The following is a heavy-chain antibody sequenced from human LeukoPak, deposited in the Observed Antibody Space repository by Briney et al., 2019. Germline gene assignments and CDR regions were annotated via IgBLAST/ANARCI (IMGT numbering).Heavy chain of an antibody. CDR2: ISYSGYT. D-gene: IGHD3-3*01. V-gene: IGHV4-59*08. CDR1: DGSISSYY. CDR3: ARQSGYDFWSGYGFDY. Sequence: PSETLSLTCTVSDGSISSYYWSWIRQPPGKGLEWIGYISYSGYTNYNPSLKSRVTISPDTSKNRFSLDLSSVTAADTAVYYCARQSGYDFWSGYGFDYWGQGTLVTVSS. J-gene: IGHJ4*02.